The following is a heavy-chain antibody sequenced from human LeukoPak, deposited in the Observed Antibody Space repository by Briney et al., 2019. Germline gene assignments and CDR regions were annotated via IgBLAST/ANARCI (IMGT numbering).Heavy chain of an antibody. D-gene: IGHD3-22*01. CDR2: IYYSGGT. Sequence: PSETLSLTCTVSGGSISSSSYYWGWIRQPPGKGLEWIGSIYYSGGTYYNPSLKSRVTISVDTSKNQFSLKLGSVTAADTAVYYCARTYYYDSSGYWVPPFMNYFDYWGQGTLVTVSS. CDR3: ARTYYYDSSGYWVPPFMNYFDY. CDR1: GGSISSSSYY. J-gene: IGHJ4*02. V-gene: IGHV4-39*07.